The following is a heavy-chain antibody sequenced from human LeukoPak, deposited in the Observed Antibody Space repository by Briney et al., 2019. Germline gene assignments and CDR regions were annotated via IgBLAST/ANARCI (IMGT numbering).Heavy chain of an antibody. CDR3: TRGHWGLQS. V-gene: IGHV4-59*02. Sequence: SETLSLTCTVSGASVTDYYWSWIRQSPGKGLEWISYIHHSGNSDYNPSLRSRVTTSLDTSKNQFSLNLISVSAADTAVYYCTRGHWGLQSWSQGTLVTVSS. J-gene: IGHJ5*02. CDR2: IHHSGNS. D-gene: IGHD7-27*01. CDR1: GASVTDYY.